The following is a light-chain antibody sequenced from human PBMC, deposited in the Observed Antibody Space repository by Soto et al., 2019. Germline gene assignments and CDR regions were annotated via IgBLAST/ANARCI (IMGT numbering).Light chain of an antibody. Sequence: QSVLTQPRSVSGSPGQTVTISCTGTSSDVGGYNYVSWYQLHPGKAPKLMIYDVTKRPSGVPDRFSGSKSGNTASLTISGLQAEDEAYYYCCSYAGSSYVFGTGTKLTVL. CDR3: CSYAGSSYV. V-gene: IGLV2-11*01. CDR1: SSDVGGYNY. J-gene: IGLJ1*01. CDR2: DVT.